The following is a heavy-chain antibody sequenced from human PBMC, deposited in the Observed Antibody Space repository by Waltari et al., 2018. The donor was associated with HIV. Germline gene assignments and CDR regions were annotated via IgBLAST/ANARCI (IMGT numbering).Heavy chain of an antibody. V-gene: IGHV6-1*01. D-gene: IGHD3-16*01. J-gene: IGHJ4*02. CDR1: GDSVSSDTAT. CDR3: VRDSYGFDI. CDR2: TYHKSEWHH. Sequence: QVDLQQSGPGLVEASHSIFLSCVISGDSVSSDTATWKWVRKVPAGGLEWLGKTYHKSEWHHYCSISLKGRIAINSDTSKNQFSLHLSSVTPGDTATYYCVRDSYGFDIWGEGTLVTVPP.